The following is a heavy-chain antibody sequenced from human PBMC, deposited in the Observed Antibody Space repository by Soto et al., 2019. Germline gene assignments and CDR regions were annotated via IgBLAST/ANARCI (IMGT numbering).Heavy chain of an antibody. Sequence: SETLSLTCAVYGGSFSGYYWSWIRQPPGKGLEWIGEINHSGSTNYNPSLKSRVTISVDTSKNQFSLKLSSVTAADTAVYYCARLGGAYSRRDFDYWGQGTLVTVSS. V-gene: IGHV4-34*01. CDR1: GGSFSGYY. CDR3: ARLGGAYSRRDFDY. J-gene: IGHJ4*02. CDR2: INHSGST. D-gene: IGHD6-13*01.